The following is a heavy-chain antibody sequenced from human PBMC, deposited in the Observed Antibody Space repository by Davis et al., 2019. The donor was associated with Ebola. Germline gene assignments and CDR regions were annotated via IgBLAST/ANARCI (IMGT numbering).Heavy chain of an antibody. Sequence: AASVKVSCKTSGYTFTNYGITWVRQAPGQGLEWMGWINPHNGNTNYAQNVQGRVIMTSDTATTTAFMELSSLRSDDTAVYYCSVGGQDGGFDYWGQGTLVPVSS. J-gene: IGHJ4*02. CDR2: INPHNGNT. D-gene: IGHD1-26*01. CDR3: SVGGQDGGFDY. CDR1: GYTFTNYG. V-gene: IGHV1-18*04.